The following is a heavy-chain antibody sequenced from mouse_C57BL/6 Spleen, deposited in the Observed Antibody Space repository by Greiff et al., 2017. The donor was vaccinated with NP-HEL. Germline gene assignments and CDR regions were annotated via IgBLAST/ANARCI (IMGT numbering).Heavy chain of an antibody. V-gene: IGHV5-4*01. J-gene: IGHJ2*01. D-gene: IGHD1-1*01. CDR1: GFTFSSYA. Sequence: EVKLMESGGGLVKPGGSLKLSCAASGFTFSSYAMSWVRQTPEKRLAWVATISDGGSYTYYPDNGQGRFTISRDNAKNNLYLQMSHLKSEDTAMYYCARDYYGSSRYFDYWGQGTTLTVSS. CDR2: ISDGGSYT. CDR3: ARDYYGSSRYFDY.